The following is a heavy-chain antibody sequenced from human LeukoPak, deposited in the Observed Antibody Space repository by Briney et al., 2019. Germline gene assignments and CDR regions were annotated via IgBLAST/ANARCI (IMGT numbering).Heavy chain of an antibody. J-gene: IGHJ4*02. CDR1: GFTFSSYS. Sequence: PGGSLRLSCAASGFTFSSYSMNWVRQAPGKGLEWVSSISSSSSYIYYADSVKGRFTISRDNAKNSLYLQMNSLRAEDTAVYYCARARGYSYGEHDYWGQGTLVTVSS. CDR2: ISSSSSYI. D-gene: IGHD5-18*01. CDR3: ARARGYSYGEHDY. V-gene: IGHV3-21*01.